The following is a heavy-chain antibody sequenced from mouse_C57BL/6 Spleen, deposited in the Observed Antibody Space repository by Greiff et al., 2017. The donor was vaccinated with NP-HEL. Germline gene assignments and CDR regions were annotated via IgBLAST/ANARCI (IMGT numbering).Heavy chain of an antibody. V-gene: IGHV1-50*01. J-gene: IGHJ3*01. Sequence: VQLQHPGAELVKPGASVKLSCKASGYTFTSYWMQWVKQRPGQGLEWIGEIDPSDSYTNYNQKFKGKATLTVDTSSSTAYMQLSSLTSEDSAVYYCARSGYDYTWFAYWGQGTLVTVSA. D-gene: IGHD2-4*01. CDR1: GYTFTSYW. CDR3: ARSGYDYTWFAY. CDR2: IDPSDSYT.